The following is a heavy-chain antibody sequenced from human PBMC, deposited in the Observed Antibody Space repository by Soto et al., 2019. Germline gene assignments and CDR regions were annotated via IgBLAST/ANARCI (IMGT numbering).Heavy chain of an antibody. Sequence: QVQLVQSRAEVKKPGASVKVSCKASGYTFTGYYMHWVRQAPGQGLEWMGWINPNSGGTNYAQKFQGRVTMTRDTSISSACIELSRLRSDDTAVYYCATLQAPGDYYYHGMDVWGQGTTVTVSS. D-gene: IGHD3-16*01. J-gene: IGHJ6*02. CDR3: ATLQAPGDYYYHGMDV. V-gene: IGHV1-2*02. CDR1: GYTFTGYY. CDR2: INPNSGGT.